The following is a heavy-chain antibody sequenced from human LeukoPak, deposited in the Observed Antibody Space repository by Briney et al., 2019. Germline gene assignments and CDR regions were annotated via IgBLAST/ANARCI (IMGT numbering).Heavy chain of an antibody. V-gene: IGHV3-21*01. D-gene: IGHD6-6*01. Sequence: GGSLRLSCAASGFTFSSYSMNWVRQAPGKGLEWVSSISSSSSYVYYEDSVKGRFTISRDNAKNSLYLQMNSLRAEDTAVYYCARGPEYGPRSTAWGQGTLVTVSS. CDR2: ISSSSSYV. CDR3: ARGPEYGPRSTA. J-gene: IGHJ5*02. CDR1: GFTFSSYS.